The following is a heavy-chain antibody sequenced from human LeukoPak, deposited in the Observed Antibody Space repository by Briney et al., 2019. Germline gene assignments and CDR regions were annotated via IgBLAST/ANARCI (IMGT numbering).Heavy chain of an antibody. CDR3: ARFFIFFRAVAGTQYFDY. D-gene: IGHD6-19*01. Sequence: PSEALSLTCNVSGGSISSSTYYWGWIRQPPGKGLEWIGSIYYSGNTYYNPSLKSRVTISVDTSKNQFSLKLSSVTAADTAVYYCARFFIFFRAVAGTQYFDYWGQGTLVTVSS. CDR1: GGSISSSTYY. V-gene: IGHV4-39*07. J-gene: IGHJ4*02. CDR2: IYYSGNT.